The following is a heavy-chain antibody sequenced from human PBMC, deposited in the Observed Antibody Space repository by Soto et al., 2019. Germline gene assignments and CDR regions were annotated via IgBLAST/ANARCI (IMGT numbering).Heavy chain of an antibody. CDR3: ARDARGITVKVHWFDP. CDR1: GYTFTSYG. Sequence: QVQLVQSGAEVKKPGASVKVSCKASGYTFTSYGISWVRQAPGQGLEWMGWISAYNGNTNYAQKLEGRVPMTTDTSTSTAYMELRSLRSNETAVYYCARDARGITVKVHWFDPWGQGTLVTVSS. CDR2: ISAYNGNT. V-gene: IGHV1-18*01. D-gene: IGHD4-4*01. J-gene: IGHJ5*02.